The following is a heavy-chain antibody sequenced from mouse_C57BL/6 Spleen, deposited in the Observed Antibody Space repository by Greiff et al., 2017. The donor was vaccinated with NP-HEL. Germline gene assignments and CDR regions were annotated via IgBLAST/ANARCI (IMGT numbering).Heavy chain of an antibody. V-gene: IGHV1-80*01. CDR2: IYPGDGDT. D-gene: IGHD4-1*02. J-gene: IGHJ4*01. CDR3: ARGQLGAMDY. CDR1: GYAFSSYW. Sequence: VMLVESGAELVKPGASVKISCKASGYAFSSYWMNWVKQRPGKGLEWIGQIYPGDGDTNYNGKFKGKATLTADKSSSTAYMQLSSLTSEDSAVYFCARGQLGAMDYWGQGTSVTVSS.